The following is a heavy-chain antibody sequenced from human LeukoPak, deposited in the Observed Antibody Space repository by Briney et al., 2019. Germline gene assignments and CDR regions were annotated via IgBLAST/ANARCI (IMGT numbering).Heavy chain of an antibody. CDR3: ARDGDGKIRRKYYDFWSGLGQTFYYYYGMDV. CDR2: ISYDGSNK. D-gene: IGHD3-3*01. V-gene: IGHV3-30*03. CDR1: GFTFSSYG. Sequence: GRSLRLSCAASGFTFSSYGMHWVRQAPGKGLEWVAVISYDGSNKYYADSVKGRFTISRDNSKNTLYLQMNSLRAEDTAVYYCARDGDGKIRRKYYDFWSGLGQTFYYYYGMDVWGQGTTVTVSS. J-gene: IGHJ6*02.